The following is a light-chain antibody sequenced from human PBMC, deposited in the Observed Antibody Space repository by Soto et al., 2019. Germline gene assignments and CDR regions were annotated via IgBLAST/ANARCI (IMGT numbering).Light chain of an antibody. J-gene: IGKJ4*01. CDR3: MQALQTPLT. Sequence: EIVMTQSPPSLTVTPGEPASISCRSSQRLLHSNGNNFLDWYLQKPGQSPQLLIYLGFNRASGVPDRFSGSGSGTDFTLKITRVEAEDVGVYYCMQALQTPLTLGGGTKVDIK. V-gene: IGKV2-28*01. CDR1: QRLLHSNGNNF. CDR2: LGF.